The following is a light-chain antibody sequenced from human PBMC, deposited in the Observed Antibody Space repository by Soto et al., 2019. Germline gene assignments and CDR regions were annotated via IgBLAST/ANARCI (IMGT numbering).Light chain of an antibody. CDR3: SSYTSSSAVV. CDR2: EVS. Sequence: SALTQPASVSGSPGQSITISCTGTSSDVDGYNYVSWYQQHPGKAPKLMIYEVSNRPSGVSNRFSGSKSGNTASLTISGLQAEDEADYYCSSYTSSSAVVFGGGNKLTVL. J-gene: IGLJ2*01. CDR1: SSDVDGYNY. V-gene: IGLV2-14*01.